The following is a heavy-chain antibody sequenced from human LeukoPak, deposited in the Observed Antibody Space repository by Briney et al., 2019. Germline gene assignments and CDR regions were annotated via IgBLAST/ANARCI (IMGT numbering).Heavy chain of an antibody. CDR1: GGSISPYY. Sequence: SETLSLTCTVSGGSISPYYWSWIRQPPGKGLEWIGYIYDSGTTNYNPSLKSRVTMSVDTSKNQFSLKLNSVTAADTAVYYCARQEGDRDYYFDYWGQGTLVTVSS. CDR2: IYDSGTT. J-gene: IGHJ4*02. D-gene: IGHD3-10*01. CDR3: ARQEGDRDYYFDY. V-gene: IGHV4-59*08.